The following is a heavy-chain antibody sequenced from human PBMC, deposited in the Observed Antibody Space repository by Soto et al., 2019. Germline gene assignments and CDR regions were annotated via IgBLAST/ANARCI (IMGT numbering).Heavy chain of an antibody. J-gene: IGHJ5*02. CDR3: ARGLKHQTGNCFDP. Sequence: SETLSLTCAVYGGSFSGYYWSWIRQPPGKGLEWIGEINHSGSTNYNPSLKSRVTISVDTSKNQFSLKLSSVTAADTAVYYCARGLKHQTGNCFDPWGQGTLVTVSS. D-gene: IGHD3-16*01. CDR2: INHSGST. V-gene: IGHV4-34*01. CDR1: GGSFSGYY.